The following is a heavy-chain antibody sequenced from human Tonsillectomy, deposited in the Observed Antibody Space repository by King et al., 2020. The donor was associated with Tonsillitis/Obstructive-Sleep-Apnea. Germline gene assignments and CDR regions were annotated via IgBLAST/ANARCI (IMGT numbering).Heavy chain of an antibody. CDR3: AKGHYECWSGDAFDM. Sequence: VQLVESGGGVVQPGRSLRLSCAASGFTFSSYGMHWVRQAPGKGLEWVAVISHDGNNIYYTDSVKGRFAISRDNSKNTLHLHMNRLRAEDTAVYYCAKGHYECWSGDAFDMWGHGTMVTVSS. V-gene: IGHV3-30*18. CDR1: GFTFSSYG. D-gene: IGHD3-3*01. J-gene: IGHJ3*02. CDR2: ISHDGNNI.